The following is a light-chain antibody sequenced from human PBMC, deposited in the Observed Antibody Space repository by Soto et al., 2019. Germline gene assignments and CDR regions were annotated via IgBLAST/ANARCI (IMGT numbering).Light chain of an antibody. CDR2: DVY. CDR1: SSALGTYNY. Sequence: QPVLTQPASGSGSSGQSITISCTETSSALGTYNYVSWYQQHPGKAPKLVIYDVYSRPSGVSDRFSGSKSGNTASLTISGLQPEDEADYYCSSHRASSTPYVFGTGTKVTVL. J-gene: IGLJ1*01. V-gene: IGLV2-14*03. CDR3: SSHRASSTPYV.